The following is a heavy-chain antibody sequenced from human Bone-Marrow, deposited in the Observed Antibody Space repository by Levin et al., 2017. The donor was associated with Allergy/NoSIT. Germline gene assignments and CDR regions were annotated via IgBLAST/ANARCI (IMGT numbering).Heavy chain of an antibody. CDR3: ARQLRGTYRWFDP. J-gene: IGHJ5*02. Sequence: SETLSLTCTVSGGSITTSLYYWGWVRQPPGKGLEWIGSVSYTGTSDYNPSLKSRTTISVDTSENHLSLQLSSVTAADTAVYFCARQLRGTYRWFDPWGQGILVTVSS. CDR1: GGSITTSLYY. V-gene: IGHV4-39*01. D-gene: IGHD3-16*01. CDR2: VSYTGTS.